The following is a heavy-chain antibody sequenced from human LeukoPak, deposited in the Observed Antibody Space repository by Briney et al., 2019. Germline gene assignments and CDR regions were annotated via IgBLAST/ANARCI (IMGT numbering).Heavy chain of an antibody. Sequence: TGGSLRLSCAASGFTFRSYGMHWVRQAPGKGLDWVAVISYDGTNKYYADSVKGRFTISRDNSKNTLYLQMNSLRAEDTAVYYCAREGGSYSYYFDYWGQGTLVTVSS. D-gene: IGHD3-10*01. CDR1: GFTFRSYG. J-gene: IGHJ4*02. V-gene: IGHV3-30*03. CDR2: ISYDGTNK. CDR3: AREGGSYSYYFDY.